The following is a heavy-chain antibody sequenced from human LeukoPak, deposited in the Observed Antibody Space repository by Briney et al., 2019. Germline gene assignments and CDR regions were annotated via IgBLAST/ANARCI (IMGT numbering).Heavy chain of an antibody. V-gene: IGHV3-33*06. CDR3: AKDAFPTAMVIGPLDY. D-gene: IGHD5-18*01. J-gene: IGHJ4*02. CDR1: GFSLSNYG. Sequence: GGSLRLSCTASGFSLSNYGMHWVRQAPGKGLEWVAIIWGDQRYKHYADSVKGRFTISRDNSKNTLYLEMNSLRAEDTAVYYCAKDAFPTAMVIGPLDYWGQGTLVTVSS. CDR2: IWGDQRYK.